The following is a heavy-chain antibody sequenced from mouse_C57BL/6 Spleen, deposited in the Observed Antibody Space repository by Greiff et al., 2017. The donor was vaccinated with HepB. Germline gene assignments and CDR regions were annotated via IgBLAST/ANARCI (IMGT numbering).Heavy chain of an antibody. CDR1: GFTFSSYA. Sequence: EVKLVESGGGLVKPGGSLKLSCAASGFTFSSYAMSWVRQTPEKRLEWVATISDGGSYTYYPDNVKGRFTISKDNAKNNLYLQMSHLQSEDTAMYYCARGTTAVGDYAMDYWGQGTSVTVSS. V-gene: IGHV5-4*03. D-gene: IGHD1-1*01. CDR3: ARGTTAVGDYAMDY. J-gene: IGHJ4*01. CDR2: ISDGGSYT.